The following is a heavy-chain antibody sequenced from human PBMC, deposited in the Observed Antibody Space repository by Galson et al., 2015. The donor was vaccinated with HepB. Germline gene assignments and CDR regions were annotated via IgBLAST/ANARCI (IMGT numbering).Heavy chain of an antibody. V-gene: IGHV3-48*01. J-gene: IGHJ5*02. CDR3: ARERFYGSGSHNWFDP. D-gene: IGHD3-10*01. CDR1: GFTFSSYS. CDR2: ISSSSSTI. Sequence: RSLRLSCAASGFTFSSYSMNWVRQAPGKGLEWVSYISSSSSTIYYADSVKGRFTISRDNAKNSLYLQMNSLRAEDTAVYYCARERFYGSGSHNWFDPWGQGTLVTVSS.